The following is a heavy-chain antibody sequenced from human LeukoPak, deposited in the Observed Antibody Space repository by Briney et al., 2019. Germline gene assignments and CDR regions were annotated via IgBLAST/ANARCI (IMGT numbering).Heavy chain of an antibody. V-gene: IGHV1-69*13. CDR1: GGTFSSYA. Sequence: SVKVSCKASGGTFSSYAISWVRQAPGQGLEWMGGIIPIFGTANYAQKFQGRVTITADESTSTAYMELSSLRSEDTAVYYCARVPLPGAPRLLWFGESEPNYYYYYMDVWGKGTTVTISS. D-gene: IGHD3-10*01. J-gene: IGHJ6*03. CDR2: IIPIFGTA. CDR3: ARVPLPGAPRLLWFGESEPNYYYYYMDV.